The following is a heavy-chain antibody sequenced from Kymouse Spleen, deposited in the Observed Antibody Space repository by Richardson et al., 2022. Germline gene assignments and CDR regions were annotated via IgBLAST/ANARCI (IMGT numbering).Heavy chain of an antibody. D-gene: IGHD6-13*01. Sequence: EVQLVESGGGLVQPGGSLKLSCAASGFTFSGSAMHWVRQASGKGLEWVGRIRSKANSYATAYAASVKGRFTISRDDSKNTAYLQMNSLKTEDTAVYYCTRQAAAGGMDVWGQGTTVTVSS. V-gene: IGHV3-73*02. CDR2: IRSKANSYAT. CDR1: GFTFSGSA. CDR3: TRQAAAGGMDV. J-gene: IGHJ6*02.